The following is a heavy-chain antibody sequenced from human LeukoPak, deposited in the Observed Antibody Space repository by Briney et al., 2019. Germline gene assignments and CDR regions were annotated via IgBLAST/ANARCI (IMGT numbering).Heavy chain of an antibody. CDR1: GFTFSSYA. Sequence: PGGSLRLSCAASGFTFSSYAMSWVRQAPGKVLEWVSAISGSGDSTNYADSVKGRFTIFRDNSKNMLYLQMNSLKAEDTAVYYCANNLGYSSVYWGKGTLVTVSS. D-gene: IGHD6-19*01. CDR3: ANNLGYSSVY. CDR2: ISGSGDST. V-gene: IGHV3-23*01. J-gene: IGHJ4*02.